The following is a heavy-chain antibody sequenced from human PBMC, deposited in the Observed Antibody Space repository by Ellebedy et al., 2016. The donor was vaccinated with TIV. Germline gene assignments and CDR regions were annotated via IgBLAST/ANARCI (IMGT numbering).Heavy chain of an antibody. Sequence: GESLKISCAASGFTFNTYWMSWVRQVPGKGLEWVANIKQDGSEKYSVDSVKGRFTISRDNAKNSLYLQMNSLRAEDTAGYYCATDGSYGDYLSPKHAFTMWGQGTMVSVSS. CDR2: IKQDGSEK. CDR1: GFTFNTYW. V-gene: IGHV3-7*01. J-gene: IGHJ3*02. D-gene: IGHD4-17*01. CDR3: ATDGSYGDYLSPKHAFTM.